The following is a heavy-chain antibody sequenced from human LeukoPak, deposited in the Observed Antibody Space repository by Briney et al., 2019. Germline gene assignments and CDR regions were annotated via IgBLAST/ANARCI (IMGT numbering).Heavy chain of an antibody. CDR1: GFSFSSYP. CDR2: IRDTGGST. CDR3: AKPMSVDWFFRGYYFDS. D-gene: IGHD3-9*01. Sequence: GGSLRLSCVASGFSFSSYPMSWVRQAPGKGLEWVSGIRDTGGSTQVAESVQGRFSISRDNSKNTLYLQMDSLRAEDTAKYYCAKPMSVDWFFRGYYFDSWGPGTLVTVSS. V-gene: IGHV3-23*01. J-gene: IGHJ4*02.